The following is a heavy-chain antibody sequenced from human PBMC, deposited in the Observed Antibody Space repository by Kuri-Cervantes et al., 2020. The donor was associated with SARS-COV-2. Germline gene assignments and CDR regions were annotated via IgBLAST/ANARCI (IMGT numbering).Heavy chain of an antibody. CDR3: AKDLTIAVAGFNWYFDL. V-gene: IGHV3-23*01. D-gene: IGHD6-19*01. Sequence: GESLKISCAASGFTFSSYSMNWVRQAPGKGLEWVSGISGSGGSTYYADSVKGRFTISRDNSKDTLFLQMNSLRAEDTAVYYCAKDLTIAVAGFNWYFDLWGRGTLVTVSS. J-gene: IGHJ2*01. CDR2: ISGSGGST. CDR1: GFTFSSYS.